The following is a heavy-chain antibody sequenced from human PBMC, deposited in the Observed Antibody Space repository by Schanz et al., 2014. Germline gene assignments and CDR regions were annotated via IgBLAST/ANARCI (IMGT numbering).Heavy chain of an antibody. Sequence: EVHLLESGGGLVQPGGSLRLSCAASGFTFSNHALSWVRQAPGKGLEWVSGIGGSGDSTHYADSVKGRFIISRDNAKNSLYLQMNSLRADDTAVYYCARDLLVSHYDFWSGNDYWGQGTLVTVSS. CDR1: GFTFSNHA. D-gene: IGHD3-3*01. V-gene: IGHV3-23*01. CDR3: ARDLLVSHYDFWSGNDY. J-gene: IGHJ4*02. CDR2: IGGSGDST.